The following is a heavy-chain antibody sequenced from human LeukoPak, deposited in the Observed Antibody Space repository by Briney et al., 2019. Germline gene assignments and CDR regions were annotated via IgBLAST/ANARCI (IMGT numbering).Heavy chain of an antibody. CDR2: SRNRANSYTT. D-gene: IGHD6-13*01. Sequence: GGSLRLSCAVSGFTFSDHYMDWVRQAPGKGLEWVGRSRNRANSYTTDYAASVKGRFTISRDDSKNSLYLQMDSLKTEDTAVYYCVRVAVYSSSWDFWGQGTLVTVSS. CDR1: GFTFSDHY. V-gene: IGHV3-72*01. J-gene: IGHJ4*02. CDR3: VRVAVYSSSWDF.